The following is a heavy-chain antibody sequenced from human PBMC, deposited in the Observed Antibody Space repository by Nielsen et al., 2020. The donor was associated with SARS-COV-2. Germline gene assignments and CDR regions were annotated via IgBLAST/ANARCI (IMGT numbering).Heavy chain of an antibody. CDR2: INQDGNEK. CDR3: ARLNSAYAA. D-gene: IGHD5-12*01. CDR1: GFTFRTYW. Sequence: GESLKISCAASGFTFRTYWMSWVRQAPGKGLEWVANINQDGNEKHYVDSVRGRFTISIDNAKNTLYLQMNSLRAEDTAVYYCARLNSAYAAWGQGTLVTVSS. V-gene: IGHV3-7*01. J-gene: IGHJ5*02.